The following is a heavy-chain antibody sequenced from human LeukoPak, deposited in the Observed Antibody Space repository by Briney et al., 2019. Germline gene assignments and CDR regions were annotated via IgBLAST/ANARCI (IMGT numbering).Heavy chain of an antibody. J-gene: IGHJ4*02. V-gene: IGHV3-48*03. Sequence: GESLRLSCAASGFIFSSSEMNWVRQTPGKGLEWVSYISGSGSIIHYADSVKGRFTISRDNAKNSLYLQMNSLRAEDTAVYYCAREGYYVSSSYSRPFDYWGQGTLVTVSA. CDR1: GFIFSSSE. CDR2: ISGSGSII. D-gene: IGHD3-22*01. CDR3: AREGYYVSSSYSRPFDY.